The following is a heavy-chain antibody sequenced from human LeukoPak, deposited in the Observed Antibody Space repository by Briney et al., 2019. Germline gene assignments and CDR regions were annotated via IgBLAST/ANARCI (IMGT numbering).Heavy chain of an antibody. J-gene: IGHJ4*02. CDR3: AREGKLRFLEWLLSFDY. Sequence: GGALRLSCAASGFTFSSYSMNWVGQAPGKGLEWVSSISSSSSYIYYADSVKGRFTISRDNAKNSLYLQMNSLRAEDTAVYYCAREGKLRFLEWLLSFDYWGQGTLVTVSS. CDR1: GFTFSSYS. CDR2: ISSSSSYI. V-gene: IGHV3-21*01. D-gene: IGHD3-3*01.